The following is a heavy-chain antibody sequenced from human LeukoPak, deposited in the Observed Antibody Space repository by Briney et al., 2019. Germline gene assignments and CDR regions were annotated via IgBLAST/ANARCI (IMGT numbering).Heavy chain of an antibody. D-gene: IGHD3-10*01. V-gene: IGHV4-31*03. J-gene: IGHJ6*02. CDR1: GGSISSGSYY. Sequence: SETLSLTCTVSGGSISSGSYYWSWIRQHPGKGLEWIGYIYYSGSTYYNPSLKSRVTISVDTSKNQFSLKLSSVTAADTAVYYCARGEYGSGSLNYYYYGMDVWGQGTTVTVSS. CDR2: IYYSGST. CDR3: ARGEYGSGSLNYYYYGMDV.